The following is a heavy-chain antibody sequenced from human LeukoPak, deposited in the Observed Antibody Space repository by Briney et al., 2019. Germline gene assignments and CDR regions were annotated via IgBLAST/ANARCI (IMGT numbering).Heavy chain of an antibody. J-gene: IGHJ4*02. CDR3: ARDLGGPVTGFFYFDY. CDR2: IYSGGST. V-gene: IGHV3-66*01. CDR1: GFTFSSYE. Sequence: GGSLRLSCAASGFTFSSYEMNWVRQAPGKGLEWVSVIYSGGSTYYADSVKGRFTISRDNAKNSLYLQMNSLRAEDTAVYYCARDLGGPVTGFFYFDYWGQGTLVTVSS. D-gene: IGHD3-16*01.